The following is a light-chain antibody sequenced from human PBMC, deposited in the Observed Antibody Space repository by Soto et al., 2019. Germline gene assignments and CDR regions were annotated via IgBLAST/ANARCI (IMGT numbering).Light chain of an antibody. Sequence: APAQPYSLSGSSGPSNPISCFWTNSDIGAYNYASWYQQHPGKAPKLIIYDVSNRPSGVSNRFSGSKSGYTASLTISGLQAEDEADYYCSSYSSTITRVFGTGTKVTVL. CDR2: DVS. V-gene: IGLV2-14*03. CDR1: NSDIGAYNY. CDR3: SSYSSTITRV. J-gene: IGLJ1*01.